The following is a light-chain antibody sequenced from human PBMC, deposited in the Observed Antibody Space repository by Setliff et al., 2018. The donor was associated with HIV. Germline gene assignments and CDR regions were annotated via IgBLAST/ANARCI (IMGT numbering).Light chain of an antibody. CDR3: SSYTTSNNIV. Sequence: QSVLTQPAAVSGSPGQSITISCTGTSSDIGGHSYVSWYQQHPGKAPRLMLSVISDRPSGVSHRFSGSKSGNTASQTISGLQAEDEADYYCSSYTTSNNIVFGSGTKV. CDR1: SSDIGGHSY. CDR2: VIS. V-gene: IGLV2-14*03. J-gene: IGLJ1*01.